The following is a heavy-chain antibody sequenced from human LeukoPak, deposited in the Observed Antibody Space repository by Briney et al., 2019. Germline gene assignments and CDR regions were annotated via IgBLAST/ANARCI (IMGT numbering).Heavy chain of an antibody. CDR3: ARVGYCSSTSCYAGALDY. V-gene: IGHV4-38-2*01. Sequence: SETLSLTCAVSGYSISSGYYWGWIRQPPGKGLEWIGSIYHSGSTYYNPSLKSRVTISVDTSKNQFSLKLSSVTAADTAVYHCARVGYCSSTSCYAGALDYWGQGTLVTISS. CDR2: IYHSGST. J-gene: IGHJ4*02. D-gene: IGHD2-2*03. CDR1: GYSISSGYY.